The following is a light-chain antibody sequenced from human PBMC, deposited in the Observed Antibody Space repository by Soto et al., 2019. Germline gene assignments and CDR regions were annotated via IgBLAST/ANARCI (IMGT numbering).Light chain of an antibody. V-gene: IGLV2-23*02. CDR2: EVI. Sequence: QSVLTQPASVSGSPGRSITISCTGTSTDIGTYNSVSWYQHHPGKAPKLLIFEVIDRPSGVSDRFSGSKSGNTASLTISGLQTDDEADYYCCLYVGATTYVFGTGTKLTVL. CDR3: CLYVGATTYV. CDR1: STDIGTYNS. J-gene: IGLJ1*01.